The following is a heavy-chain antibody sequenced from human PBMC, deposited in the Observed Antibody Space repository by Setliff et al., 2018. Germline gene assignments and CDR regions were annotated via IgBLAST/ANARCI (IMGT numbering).Heavy chain of an antibody. CDR3: ARSPPNRGFGSGWYGDF. V-gene: IGHV4-4*07. Sequence: SETLSLTCNASGDSMNDNHWTWIRQPAGKGVEWIGHILSSGGTNYNPSLKNRVSISLDTSKNQFSLNLNSVTAADTAVYYCARSPPNRGFGSGWYGDFWGQGTLVTVSS. J-gene: IGHJ4*02. CDR1: GDSMNDNH. D-gene: IGHD6-19*01. CDR2: ILSSGGT.